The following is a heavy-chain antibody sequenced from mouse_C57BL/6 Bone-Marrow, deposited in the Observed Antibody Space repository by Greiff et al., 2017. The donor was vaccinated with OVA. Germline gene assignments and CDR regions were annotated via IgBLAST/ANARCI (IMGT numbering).Heavy chain of an antibody. CDR3: ARKETAQAHYAMDY. CDR1: GFSLTSYG. D-gene: IGHD3-2*02. CDR2: IWSGGST. V-gene: IGHV2-2*01. J-gene: IGHJ4*01. Sequence: QVQLQQSGPGLVQPLQSLSITCTVSGFSLTSYGVHWVRQSPGKGLEWLGVIWSGGSTDYNAAFISRLSISKDNSKSQVFFKMNSLQADDTAIYYCARKETAQAHYAMDYWGQGTSVTVSS.